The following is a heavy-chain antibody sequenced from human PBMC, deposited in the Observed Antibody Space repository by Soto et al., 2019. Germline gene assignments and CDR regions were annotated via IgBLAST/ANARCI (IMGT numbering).Heavy chain of an antibody. V-gene: IGHV1-18*01. J-gene: IGHJ5*02. Sequence: GASVKVSCKTSGYTFSNYGITWVRQAPGQPLEWLGWISLYSDGTNYAQKFQGRVSMTTDTSTTTAYMELRSLRSDDTAVYYCAEVVRGAEAWFGLLGQGTLVIVSS. CDR2: ISLYSDGT. D-gene: IGHD3-3*01. CDR3: AEVVRGAEAWFGL. CDR1: GYTFSNYG.